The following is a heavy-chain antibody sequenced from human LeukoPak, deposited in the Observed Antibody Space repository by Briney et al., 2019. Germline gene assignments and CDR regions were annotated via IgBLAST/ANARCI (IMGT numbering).Heavy chain of an antibody. CDR2: INHSGST. D-gene: IGHD3-22*01. CDR3: AREGYLYDSTIY. CDR1: GGSFSGYY. Sequence: SETLSLTCAVYGGSFSGYYWSWIRQPPGKGLEWIGEINHSGSTNYNPSLKSRVTISVDTSKNQFSLKLSSVTAADTAVYYCAREGYLYDSTIYWGQGTLVTVSS. J-gene: IGHJ4*02. V-gene: IGHV4-34*01.